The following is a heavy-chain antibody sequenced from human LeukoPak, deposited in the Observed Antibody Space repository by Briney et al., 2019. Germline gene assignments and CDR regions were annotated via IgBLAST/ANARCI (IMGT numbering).Heavy chain of an antibody. J-gene: IGHJ4*02. D-gene: IGHD2-15*01. CDR1: DVSFSTYY. V-gene: IGHV4-59*01. CDR2: IYYSGTT. CDR3: ARDGGSGGRLFDS. Sequence: PSETLSLTCTVSDVSFSTYYWSWIRQPPGKGLEWIGYIYYSGTTNYNPSLKSRVTISVDTSKSQFSLRLSSVTAADTAVYYCARDGGSGGRLFDSWGQGTLVTVSS.